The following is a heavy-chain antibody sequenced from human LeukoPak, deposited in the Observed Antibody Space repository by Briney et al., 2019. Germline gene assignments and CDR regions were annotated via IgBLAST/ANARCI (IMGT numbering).Heavy chain of an antibody. Sequence: ASVKVSCKASGYTFTSYGISWVRQAPGQGLEWMGWISAYNGNTNYAQKLQGRVTMTTDTSTSAAYMELRSLRSDDTAVYYCARGETYYYGSGGESKEYYYGMDVWGQGTTVTVSS. D-gene: IGHD3-10*01. CDR3: ARGETYYYGSGGESKEYYYGMDV. V-gene: IGHV1-18*01. J-gene: IGHJ6*02. CDR2: ISAYNGNT. CDR1: GYTFTSYG.